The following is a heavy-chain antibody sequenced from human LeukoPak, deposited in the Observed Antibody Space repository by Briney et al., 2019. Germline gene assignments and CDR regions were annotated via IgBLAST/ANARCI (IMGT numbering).Heavy chain of an antibody. CDR2: ISYDGSNN. V-gene: IGHV3-30*18. Sequence: WIRQAPGKGLEWVAVISYDGSNNYYADSVKGRFTISRDNSKNTLYLQMNSLRAEDTAVYYCAKGMWAFGGVIVYDYWGQGTLVTVSS. J-gene: IGHJ4*02. D-gene: IGHD3-16*02. CDR3: AKGMWAFGGVIVYDY.